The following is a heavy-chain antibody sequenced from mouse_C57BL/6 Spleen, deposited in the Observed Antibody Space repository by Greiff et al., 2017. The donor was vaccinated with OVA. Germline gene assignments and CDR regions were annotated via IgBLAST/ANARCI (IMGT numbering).Heavy chain of an antibody. CDR2: IYPGDGDT. CDR1: GYAFSSSW. CDR3: ARLGYGSSFYAMDY. V-gene: IGHV1-82*01. J-gene: IGHJ4*01. D-gene: IGHD1-1*01. Sequence: VKLVESGPELVKPGASVKISCKASGYAFSSSWMNWVKQRPGKGLEWIGRIYPGDGDTNYNGEFKGKATLTADKSSSTAYMQLSSLTSEDSAVYFCARLGYGSSFYAMDYWGQGTSVTVSS.